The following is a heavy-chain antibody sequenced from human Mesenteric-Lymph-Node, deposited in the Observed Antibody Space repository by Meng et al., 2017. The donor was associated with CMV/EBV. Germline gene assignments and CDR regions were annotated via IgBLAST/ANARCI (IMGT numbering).Heavy chain of an antibody. J-gene: IGHJ4*02. CDR2: ISAYNGNT. D-gene: IGHD2-2*02. V-gene: IGHV1-18*01. Sequence: ASVKVSCKASDYTFTSYGISGVRQAPGQGLEWMGWISAYNGNTNYAQKLQGRVTMTTDTSTSTAYMKLRSLRSDDTAVYYCARSYCSSTSCYTGYDFWSGYLGFDYWGQGTLVTVSS. CDR1: DYTFTSYG. CDR3: ARSYCSSTSCYTGYDFWSGYLGFDY.